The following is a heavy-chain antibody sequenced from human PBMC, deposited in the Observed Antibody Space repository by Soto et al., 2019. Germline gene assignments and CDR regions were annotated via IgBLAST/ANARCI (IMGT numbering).Heavy chain of an antibody. Sequence: EVQLVESGGGLVQPGGSLRLSCAVSGFTFNRHWMSWVRQTPGKGLEWVASIKEDGSEKSYVDSVKGRFPISRDNAKTPLFLQMNSLRVEGTAVYYWVRTGWNPPDDGGQGTLVTVSS. CDR2: IKEDGSEK. J-gene: IGHJ4*02. V-gene: IGHV3-7*01. D-gene: IGHD1-1*01. CDR1: GFTFNRHW. CDR3: VRTGWNPPDD.